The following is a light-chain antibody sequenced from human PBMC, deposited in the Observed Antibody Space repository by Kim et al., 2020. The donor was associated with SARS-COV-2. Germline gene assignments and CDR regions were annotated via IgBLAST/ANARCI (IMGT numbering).Light chain of an antibody. CDR2: AAS. V-gene: IGKV1-6*01. CDR1: HAIRND. Sequence: ASVGERVTITCRVSHAIRNDLGWYQQIPGKAPKLLIYAASILQSGVPSRFSGSGSGTDFSLSITSLLPEDFATYYCLQDYIYPLTFGGVTKVDIK. J-gene: IGKJ4*01. CDR3: LQDYIYPLT.